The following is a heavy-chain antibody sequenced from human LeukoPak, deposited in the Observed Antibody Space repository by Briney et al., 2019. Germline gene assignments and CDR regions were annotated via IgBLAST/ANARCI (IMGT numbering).Heavy chain of an antibody. CDR3: AKGRSYYGSGNFCDY. J-gene: IGHJ4*02. CDR2: ISGSGGST. V-gene: IGHV3-23*01. Sequence: GGSLRLSCAASGFTVSSNYMSWVRQAPGKGLEWVSAISGSGGSTYYADFVKGRFTISRDNSKNTLNLQMNSLRAEDTAICYCAKGRSYYGSGNFCDYWGQGTLVTVSS. CDR1: GFTVSSNY. D-gene: IGHD3-10*01.